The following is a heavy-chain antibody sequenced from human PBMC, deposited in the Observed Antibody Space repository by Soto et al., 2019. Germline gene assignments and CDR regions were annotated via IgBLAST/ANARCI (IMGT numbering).Heavy chain of an antibody. V-gene: IGHV1-69*06. CDR2: IIPIFGTA. Sequence: QVQLVQSGAEVKKPGSSVKVSCKASGGTFSSYAISWVRQAPGQGLEWMGGIIPIFGTANYAQKFQGRVTITADKSTSTAYMELSSLRSEDTAVYYCAREEVVVVAATVRGGMGLWGQGTTVTVSS. CDR1: GGTFSSYA. D-gene: IGHD2-15*01. J-gene: IGHJ6*02. CDR3: AREEVVVVAATVRGGMGL.